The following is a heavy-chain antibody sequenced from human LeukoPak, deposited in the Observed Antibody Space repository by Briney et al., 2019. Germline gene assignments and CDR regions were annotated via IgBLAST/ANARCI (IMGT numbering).Heavy chain of an antibody. CDR3: ARVGVAVAVIRTPNFDY. V-gene: IGHV3-7*01. CDR1: GFTFSSYW. D-gene: IGHD6-19*01. J-gene: IGHJ4*02. Sequence: GGSLRLSCAASGFTFSSYWMSWVRQAPGKGLEWVANIKQDGSEKYYVDSVKGRFTISRDNAKNSLYLQMNSLRAEDTAVYYCARVGVAVAVIRTPNFDYWGQGTLVTVSS. CDR2: IKQDGSEK.